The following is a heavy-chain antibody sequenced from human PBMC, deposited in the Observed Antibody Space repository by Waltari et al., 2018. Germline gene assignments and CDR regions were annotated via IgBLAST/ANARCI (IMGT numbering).Heavy chain of an antibody. CDR3: ASSPTPVPPYFDY. Sequence: QVQLVQSGAEVKKPGSSVKVSCKASGGTFSSYAISWVRQAPGQGLEWMGGIIPIFGTANYAQKFQGRVTITADESTSTAYMELSSLKASDTAMYYCASSPTPVPPYFDYWGQGTLVTVSS. V-gene: IGHV1-69*13. J-gene: IGHJ4*02. D-gene: IGHD4-17*01. CDR1: GGTFSSYA. CDR2: IIPIFGTA.